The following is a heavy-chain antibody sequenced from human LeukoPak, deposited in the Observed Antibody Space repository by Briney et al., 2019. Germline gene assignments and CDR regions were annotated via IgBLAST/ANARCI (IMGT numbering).Heavy chain of an antibody. Sequence: SETLSLTCTVSGGSISSYYWSWIRQPPGKGLEWIGYIYYSGSTDYNPSLKSRVTISVDTSKNQFSLKLSSVTAADTAVYYCARQIARYFDYWGQGTLVTVSS. CDR3: ARQIARYFDY. D-gene: IGHD6-13*01. V-gene: IGHV4-59*08. CDR2: IYYSGST. J-gene: IGHJ4*02. CDR1: GGSISSYY.